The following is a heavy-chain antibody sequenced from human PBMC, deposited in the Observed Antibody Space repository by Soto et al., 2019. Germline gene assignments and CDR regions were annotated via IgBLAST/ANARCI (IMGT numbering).Heavy chain of an antibody. V-gene: IGHV1-69*13. J-gene: IGHJ6*02. D-gene: IGHD3-10*01. Sequence: SVKVSCKASGGTFSSYAISWVRQPPGQGLEWIGGIIPIFGTANYAQKFQGRVTITADESTSTAYMELSSLRSEDTAVYYCARDLGFTMVRGVPSSSGYYCYGMDVWGQGTSVTGSS. CDR3: ARDLGFTMVRGVPSSSGYYCYGMDV. CDR2: IIPIFGTA. CDR1: GGTFSSYA.